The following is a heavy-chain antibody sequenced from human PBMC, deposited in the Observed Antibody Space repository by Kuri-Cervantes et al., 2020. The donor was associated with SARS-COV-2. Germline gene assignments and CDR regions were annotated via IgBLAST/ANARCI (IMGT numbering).Heavy chain of an antibody. CDR3: ARDHGGALDS. V-gene: IGHV3-7*01. D-gene: IGHD3-16*01. CDR2: IRQDAGDK. Sequence: GESLKISCAASGFTFSSYWMAWVRQAPGKGLEWVANIRQDAGDKNCVDSVRGRFTVSRDNAKDSLYLQMNSLGAEDTAVYYCARDHGGALDSWGQGTRVTVSS. J-gene: IGHJ4*02. CDR1: GFTFSSYW.